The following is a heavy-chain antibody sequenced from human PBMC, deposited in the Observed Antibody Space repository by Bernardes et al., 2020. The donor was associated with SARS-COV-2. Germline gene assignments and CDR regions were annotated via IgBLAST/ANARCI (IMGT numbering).Heavy chain of an antibody. CDR2: ISDSGVST. D-gene: IGHD3-3*01. CDR1: GFIFSTSG. V-gene: IGHV3-23*01. Sequence: GGSLRLSCAYSGFIFSTSGMSWVRQAPGKGLEWVSSISDSGVSTYYADSVKGRFTISGDNSKNTLYLQMNSLRDEDTAMYNCAKGVSFGGGGQGTLVTVS. CDR3: AKGVSFGG. J-gene: IGHJ4*02.